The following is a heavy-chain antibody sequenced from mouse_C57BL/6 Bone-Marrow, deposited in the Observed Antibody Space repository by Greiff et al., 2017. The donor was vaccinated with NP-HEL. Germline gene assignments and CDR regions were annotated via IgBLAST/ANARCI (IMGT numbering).Heavy chain of an antibody. CDR1: GFTFSDYY. CDR3: ARDYDGYYDTWYFDV. V-gene: IGHV5-16*01. J-gene: IGHJ1*03. D-gene: IGHD2-3*01. Sequence: EVKVVESEGGLVQPGSSMKLSCTASGFTFSDYYMAWVRQVPEKGLEWVANINYDGSSTYYLDSLKSRFIISRDNAKNILYLQMSSLKSEDTATYYCARDYDGYYDTWYFDVWGTGTTVTVSS. CDR2: INYDGSST.